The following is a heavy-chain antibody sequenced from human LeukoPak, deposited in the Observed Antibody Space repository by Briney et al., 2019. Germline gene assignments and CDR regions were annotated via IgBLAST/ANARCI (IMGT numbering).Heavy chain of an antibody. Sequence: GGSLRLSCAASEFTFSTYWMHWVRQAPGKGLLWVSRINSDGSSTSYADSVKGRFTISRGNAKNTLYLQMNSLRAEDTAVYYCAKGVAVAGTGWLDPWGQGALVTVSS. J-gene: IGHJ5*02. CDR1: EFTFSTYW. D-gene: IGHD6-19*01. CDR2: INSDGSST. CDR3: AKGVAVAGTGWLDP. V-gene: IGHV3-74*01.